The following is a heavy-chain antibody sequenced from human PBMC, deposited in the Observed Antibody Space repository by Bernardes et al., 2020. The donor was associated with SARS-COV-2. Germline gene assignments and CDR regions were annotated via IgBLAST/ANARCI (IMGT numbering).Heavy chain of an antibody. J-gene: IGHJ5*02. V-gene: IGHV4-38-2*02. D-gene: IGHD2-2*01. CDR3: ARDGLGYCSSTSCYGLNWFDP. CDR2: IYHSGST. Sequence: DTLSLTCAVSGSSISSGYYWGWIRQPPGKGLEWIGSIYHSGSTYYNPSLKSRVTISVDTSKNQFSLKLSSVTAADTAVYYCARDGLGYCSSTSCYGLNWFDPWGQVTLVTVSS. CDR1: GSSISSGYY.